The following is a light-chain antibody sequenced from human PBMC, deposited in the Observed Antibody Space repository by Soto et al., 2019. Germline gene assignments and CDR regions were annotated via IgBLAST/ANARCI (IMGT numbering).Light chain of an antibody. CDR3: QQADTFPLT. CDR2: AAS. Sequence: DIQMTQSPSSVSASVGDRVTITCRASQGISRWLAWYQQKPGKAPNLLTYAASSLQSGVPSRISGSGSGTDFTLTISSLQPEDFATYYCQQADTFPLTFGGGTKVEVK. J-gene: IGKJ4*01. V-gene: IGKV1-12*01. CDR1: QGISRW.